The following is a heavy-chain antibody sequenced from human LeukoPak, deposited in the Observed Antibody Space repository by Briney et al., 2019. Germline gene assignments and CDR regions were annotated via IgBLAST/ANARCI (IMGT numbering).Heavy chain of an antibody. D-gene: IGHD6-19*01. CDR2: IIPIFGTA. J-gene: IGHJ4*02. V-gene: IGHV1-69*06. Sequence: SVKVSCKASGGTFSSYAISWVRQAPGQGLEWMGGIIPIFGTANYAQKFQGRVTMTEDTSTDTAYMELSSLRSEDTAVYYCATSVLAISSVAGGLFDYWGQGTLVTVSS. CDR1: GGTFSSYA. CDR3: ATSVLAISSVAGGLFDY.